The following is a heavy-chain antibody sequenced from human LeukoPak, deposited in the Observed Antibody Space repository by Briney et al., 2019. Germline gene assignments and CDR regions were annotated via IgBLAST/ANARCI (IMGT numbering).Heavy chain of an antibody. CDR3: ARHFVAHAPGPLGY. J-gene: IGHJ4*02. Sequence: PSETLSLTCTVSGGSISSSSYYWGWIRQPPGKGLEWIGSIYYSGSTYYNPSLKSRVTISVDTSKNQFSLKLSSVTAADTAVYYCARHFVAHAPGPLGYWGQGTLVTVSS. CDR2: IYYSGST. D-gene: IGHD2-15*01. CDR1: GGSISSSSYY. V-gene: IGHV4-39*01.